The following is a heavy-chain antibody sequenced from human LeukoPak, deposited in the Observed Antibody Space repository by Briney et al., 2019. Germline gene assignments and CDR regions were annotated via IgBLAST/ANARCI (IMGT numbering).Heavy chain of an antibody. CDR2: ISGSGADT. V-gene: IGHV3-23*01. D-gene: IGHD1-26*01. Sequence: GGSLRLSCAASRFIFSIYAMSWVRQAPGKGLEWVSTISGSGADTYYVDSVKGRFTISRDNSKNTLYLQMNSLRAEDTAVYFCAKGSSIVGERDWGQGTLVTVSS. J-gene: IGHJ4*02. CDR3: AKGSSIVGERD. CDR1: RFIFSIYA.